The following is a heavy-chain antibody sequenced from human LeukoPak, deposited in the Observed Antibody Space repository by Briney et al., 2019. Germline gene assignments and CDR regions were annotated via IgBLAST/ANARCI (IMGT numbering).Heavy chain of an antibody. V-gene: IGHV4-38-2*02. CDR2: MYHSGDT. Sequence: PSETLSLTCTVSDYSVSSGYYWGWIRQPPGKGLEWIASMYHSGDTYYNPSLRSRVTISVDTSKKEFSLKLSSVTAADTAVYYCARGAGWYNYWGQGILVTVSS. CDR1: DYSVSSGYY. J-gene: IGHJ4*02. D-gene: IGHD6-19*01. CDR3: ARGAGWYNY.